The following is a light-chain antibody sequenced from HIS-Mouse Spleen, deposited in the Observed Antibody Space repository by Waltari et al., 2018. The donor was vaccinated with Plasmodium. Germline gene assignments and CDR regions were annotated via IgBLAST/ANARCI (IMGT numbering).Light chain of an antibody. CDR1: QSVSRN. V-gene: IGKV3-15*01. CDR3: QQYNNWSFT. CDR2: GAS. Sequence: EIVMTQSPATLSVSPGERATLSCRASQSVSRNSAGYQQKPGQAPRLLIYGASTRATGIPARFSGSGSGTEFTLTISSLQSEDFAVYYCQQYNNWSFTFGPGTKVDIK. J-gene: IGKJ3*01.